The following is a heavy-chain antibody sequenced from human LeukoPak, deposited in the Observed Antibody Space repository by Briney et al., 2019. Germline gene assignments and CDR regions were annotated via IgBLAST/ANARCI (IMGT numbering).Heavy chain of an antibody. CDR3: ARVGRYCSSTSCAEFYYFDY. J-gene: IGHJ4*02. CDR2: INTNTGNP. V-gene: IGHV7-4-1*02. CDR1: GYTFTSYA. D-gene: IGHD2-2*01. Sequence: ASVKVSCKASGYTFTSYAMNWVRQAPGQGLEWMGWINTNTGNPTYAQGFTGRVVFSLDTSFSTAYLQISSLKVEDTAVYYCARVGRYCSSTSCAEFYYFDYWGQGTLVTVSS.